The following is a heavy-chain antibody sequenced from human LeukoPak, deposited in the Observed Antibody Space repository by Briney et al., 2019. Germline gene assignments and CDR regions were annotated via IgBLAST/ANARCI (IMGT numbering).Heavy chain of an antibody. CDR3: ARYLLQVRGVTGRDY. D-gene: IGHD3-10*01. CDR2: IYHSGST. CDR1: GYSISSGYY. V-gene: IGHV4-38-2*02. Sequence: SETPSLTCTVSGYSISSGYYWGWIRQPPGKGLEWIGSIYHSGSTYYNPSLKSRVTISVDTTKNQFSLKLSSVTAADTAVYYCARYLLQVRGVTGRDYWGQGTLVTVSS. J-gene: IGHJ4*02.